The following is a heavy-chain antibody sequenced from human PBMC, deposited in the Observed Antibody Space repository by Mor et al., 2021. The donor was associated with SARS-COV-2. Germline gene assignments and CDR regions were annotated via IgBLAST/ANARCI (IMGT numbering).Heavy chain of an antibody. D-gene: IGHD3-10*01. J-gene: IGHJ2*01. V-gene: IGHV4-34*13. CDR2: HSGST. CDR3: ARGRGYDGSGARYFDL. Sequence: HSGSTNYNPSLKSRFTISVDTSKNQFSLKLSSVTAADTAVYYCARGRGYDGSGARYFDLWGRGTLVTVSS.